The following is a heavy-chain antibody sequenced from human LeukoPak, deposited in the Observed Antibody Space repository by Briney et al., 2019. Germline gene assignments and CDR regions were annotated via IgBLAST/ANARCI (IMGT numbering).Heavy chain of an antibody. CDR2: IYYSGST. J-gene: IGHJ4*02. V-gene: IGHV4-30-4*01. CDR3: ASAEWVIGRAFDY. D-gene: IGHD2/OR15-2a*01. CDR1: GGSISSGDYY. Sequence: SETLSLTCTVSGGSISSGDYYWSWIRQPPGKGLEWIGYIYYSGSTYYNPSLKSRVTISVDTSKNQFSLKLSSVTAADTAVYYCASAEWVIGRAFDYWGQGTLVTVSS.